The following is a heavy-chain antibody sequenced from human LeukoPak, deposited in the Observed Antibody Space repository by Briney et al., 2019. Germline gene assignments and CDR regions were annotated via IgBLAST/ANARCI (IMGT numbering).Heavy chain of an antibody. CDR2: IYHSGST. CDR1: GGSISSSNW. CDR3: ARERWLVRVTFDY. V-gene: IGHV4-4*02. D-gene: IGHD6-19*01. J-gene: IGHJ4*02. Sequence: SETLSLTCAVSGGSISSSNWWSWVRQPPGKGLEWIGEIYHSGSTNYNPSLKSRVTISVDKSKNQFSLKLSSVTAADTAVYYCARERWLVRVTFDYWGQGTLVTVSS.